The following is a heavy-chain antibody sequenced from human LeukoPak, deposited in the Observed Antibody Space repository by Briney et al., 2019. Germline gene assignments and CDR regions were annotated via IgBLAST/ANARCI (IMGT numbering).Heavy chain of an antibody. CDR3: ARDIAVAGKVYYYYYMDV. Sequence: SETLSLTCVVSGDSISRHYWSWFRQPPGKGLEWIGNVYHSGKASYNPSLKSRVTISVDSSKTQFSLKLSSVTTADTAVYYCARDIAVAGKVYYYYYMDVWGKGTTVTVSS. V-gene: IGHV4-59*11. D-gene: IGHD6-19*01. CDR2: VYHSGKA. J-gene: IGHJ6*03. CDR1: GDSISRHY.